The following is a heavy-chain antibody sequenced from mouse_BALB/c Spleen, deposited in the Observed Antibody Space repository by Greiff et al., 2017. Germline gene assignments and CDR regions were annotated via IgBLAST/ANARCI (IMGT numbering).Heavy chain of an antibody. CDR3: ARGGYYGSNYYAMDY. J-gene: IGHJ4*01. CDR2: ISYDGSN. V-gene: IGHV3-6*02. D-gene: IGHD1-1*01. Sequence: ESGPGLVKPSQSLSLTCSVTGYSITSGYYWNWIRQFPGNKLEWMGYISYDGSNNYNPSLKNRISITRDTSKNQFFLKLNSVTTEDTATYYCARGGYYGSNYYAMDYWGQGTSVTVSS. CDR1: GYSITSGYY.